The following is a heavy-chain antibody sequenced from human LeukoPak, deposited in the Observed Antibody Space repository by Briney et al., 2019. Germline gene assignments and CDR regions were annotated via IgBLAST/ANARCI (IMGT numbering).Heavy chain of an antibody. CDR3: AKGIAYGDYPYYFDY. Sequence: GSLRLSCAASGFTFSSYAMSWVRQAPGKGLEWVSAISGSGGSTYYADSVKGRFTISRDNSKNTLYLQMNSLRAEDTAVYYCAKGIAYGDYPYYFDYWGQGTLVTVSS. D-gene: IGHD4-17*01. CDR1: GFTFSSYA. CDR2: ISGSGGST. J-gene: IGHJ4*02. V-gene: IGHV3-23*01.